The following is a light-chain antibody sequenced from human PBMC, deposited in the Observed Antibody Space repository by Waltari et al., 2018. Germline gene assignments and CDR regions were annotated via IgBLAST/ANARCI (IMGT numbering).Light chain of an antibody. CDR2: WAS. J-gene: IGKJ2*01. Sequence: DIVMTQSPDPLAVALGERATINCKSSQSVLYSSNNKNYLAWYQQKPGQPPKLLIYWASTRESGVPDRFSGSGSGTDFTLTISSLQAEDVAVYYCQQYYSTLYTFGQETKLEIK. V-gene: IGKV4-1*01. CDR1: QSVLYSSNNKNY. CDR3: QQYYSTLYT.